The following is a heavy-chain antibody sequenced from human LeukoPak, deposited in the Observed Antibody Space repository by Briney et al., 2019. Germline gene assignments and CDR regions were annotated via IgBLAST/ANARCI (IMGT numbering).Heavy chain of an antibody. Sequence: SETLSLTCTVSGASITTYPWSWIRQSPDKGLEDIGYIDYSGSINYNPSLKSRVTISVDSSKNQFSLKLISVTAADTAVFYCARFTQYSGYADQWGQGTLVTVSS. J-gene: IGHJ4*02. D-gene: IGHD5-12*01. CDR2: IDYSGSI. V-gene: IGHV4-59*01. CDR3: ARFTQYSGYADQ. CDR1: GASITTYP.